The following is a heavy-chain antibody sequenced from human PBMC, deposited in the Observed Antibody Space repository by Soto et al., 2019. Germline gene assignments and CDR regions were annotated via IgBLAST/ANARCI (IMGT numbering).Heavy chain of an antibody. Sequence: PSQTLSLTCAISGDSFSSNSAALNWIRQSPSRGLEWLGRTYYRSKWYNDYAVSVKSRITINPDTSKNQFSLQLNSVTPEDTAVYYCARETYYDFWSGSGNDYWGQGTLVTVSS. CDR3: ARETYYDFWSGSGNDY. D-gene: IGHD3-3*01. J-gene: IGHJ4*02. CDR2: TYYRSKWYN. V-gene: IGHV6-1*01. CDR1: GDSFSSNSAA.